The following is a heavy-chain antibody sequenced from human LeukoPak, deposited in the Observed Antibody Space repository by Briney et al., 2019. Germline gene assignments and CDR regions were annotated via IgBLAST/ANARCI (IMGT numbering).Heavy chain of an antibody. CDR1: GYTFSSYS. CDR3: VRLRRNSDTSGFYYYYDF. Sequence: GGSLRLSCLASGYTFSSYSINWVRQAPGKGLEWVSSISVRSNYIYYADSVRGRFRISRDDARDSLFLEMNSLRAEDTAVYYCVRLRRNSDTSGFYYYYDFWGQGTVVTVSS. J-gene: IGHJ4*02. D-gene: IGHD3-22*01. V-gene: IGHV3-21*01. CDR2: ISVRSNYI.